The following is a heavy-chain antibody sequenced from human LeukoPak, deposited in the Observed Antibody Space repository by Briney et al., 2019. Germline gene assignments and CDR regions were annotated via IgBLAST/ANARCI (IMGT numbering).Heavy chain of an antibody. CDR2: ISGSGGST. J-gene: IGHJ4*02. CDR1: GFSFSDYW. V-gene: IGHV3-23*01. CDR3: ARYSSGWYADFDY. Sequence: GGSLRLFCAASGFSFSDYWMHWVRQAPGKGLEWVSAISGSGGSTYYADSVKGRFTISRDNSKNTLYLQMNSLRAEDTAVYYCARYSSGWYADFDYWGQGTLVTVSS. D-gene: IGHD6-19*01.